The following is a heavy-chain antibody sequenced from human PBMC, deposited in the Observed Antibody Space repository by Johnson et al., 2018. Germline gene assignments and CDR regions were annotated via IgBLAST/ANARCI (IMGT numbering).Heavy chain of an antibody. CDR3: ARSLTYYGSGSGHSYYYYNRDV. CDR2: ISGSSIYI. D-gene: IGHD3-10*01. Sequence: EVQLLESGGGLVNPGGSLRLSCAASGFTFSSYAINWVRQAPGKGLEWVSSISGSSIYIFYADSVKGRFTISRDNAKNSVSLQMSSLRAEDTAVYYCARSLTYYGSGSGHSYYYYNRDVWGKGTTVTVSS. J-gene: IGHJ6*03. V-gene: IGHV3-21*06. CDR1: GFTFSSYA.